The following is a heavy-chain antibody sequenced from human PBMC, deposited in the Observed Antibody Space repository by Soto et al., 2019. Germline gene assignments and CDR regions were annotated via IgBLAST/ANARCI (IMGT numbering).Heavy chain of an antibody. CDR2: IWYDGSNK. CDR1: GFTFSSYG. D-gene: IGHD2-15*01. J-gene: IGHJ4*02. CDR3: AREVVVAATRLGY. V-gene: IGHV3-33*01. Sequence: QVQLVESGGGVVQPGRSLRLSCAASGFTFSSYGMHWVRQAPGKGLEWVAVIWYDGSNKYYADSVKGRFTISRDNSKNTLYLQMNSRRAEDTAVYYCAREVVVAATRLGYWGQGTLVTVSS.